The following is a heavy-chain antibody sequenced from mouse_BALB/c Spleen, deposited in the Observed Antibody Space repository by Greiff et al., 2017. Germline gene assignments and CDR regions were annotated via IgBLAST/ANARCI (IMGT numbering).Heavy chain of an antibody. CDR3: ARDLFAY. CDR2: ISSGSSTI. V-gene: IGHV5-17*02. Sequence: EVKLVESGGGLVRPGGSRKLSCAASGFTFSSFGMHWVRQAPEKGLEWVAYISSGSSTIYYADTVKGRFTISRDNPKNTLFLQMTSLRSEDTAMYYCARDLFAYWGQGTLVTVSA. CDR1: GFTFSSFG. J-gene: IGHJ3*01.